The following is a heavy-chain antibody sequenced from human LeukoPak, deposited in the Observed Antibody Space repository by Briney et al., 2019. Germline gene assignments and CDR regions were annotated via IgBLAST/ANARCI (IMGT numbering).Heavy chain of an antibody. V-gene: IGHV4-39*07. D-gene: IGHD2-21*02. CDR3: ARAYCGGDCYSEKLYYFDY. J-gene: IGHJ4*02. CDR1: GGSISSSSYY. Sequence: PSETLSLTCTVSGGSISSSSYYWGWIRQPPGKGLEWIGSIYYSGSTYYNPSLKSRVTISVDTSKNQFSLKLSSVTAADTAVYYCARAYCGGDCYSEKLYYFDYWGQGTLVTVSS. CDR2: IYYSGST.